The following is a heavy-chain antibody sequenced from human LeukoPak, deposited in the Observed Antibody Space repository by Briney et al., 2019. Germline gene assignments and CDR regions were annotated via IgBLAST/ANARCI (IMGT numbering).Heavy chain of an antibody. Sequence: GGSLRLSCAASGFIFSDYYMSWIRQAPGKGLEWVSYISGGGTTIYYAESVKGRFTISRDNAKNSLYLQMNSLRAEDTAVYYCACLGVVAASAYLDYWGQGTLFTVSS. J-gene: IGHJ4*02. D-gene: IGHD2-15*01. CDR2: ISGGGTTI. CDR3: ACLGVVAASAYLDY. V-gene: IGHV3-11*04. CDR1: GFIFSDYY.